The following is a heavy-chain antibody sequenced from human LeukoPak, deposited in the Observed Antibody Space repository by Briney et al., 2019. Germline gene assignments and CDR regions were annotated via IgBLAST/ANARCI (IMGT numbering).Heavy chain of an antibody. CDR2: ISSSSSYI. V-gene: IGHV3-21*01. Sequence: PGGSLRLSCAASGFTFSSYSMNWVRQAPGKGLEWDSSISSSSSYIYYADSVKGRFTISRDNAKNSLYLQMNSLRAEDTAVYYCARARRDVVVVAAVDFDYWGQGTLVTVSS. J-gene: IGHJ4*02. CDR3: ARARRDVVVVAAVDFDY. CDR1: GFTFSSYS. D-gene: IGHD2-15*01.